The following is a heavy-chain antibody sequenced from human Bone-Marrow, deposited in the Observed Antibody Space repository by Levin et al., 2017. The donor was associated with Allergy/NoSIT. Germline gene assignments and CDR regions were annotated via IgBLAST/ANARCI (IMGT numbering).Heavy chain of an antibody. CDR2: ISSDGSDT. J-gene: IGHJ6*02. V-gene: IGHV3-30*18. CDR1: GFTFSAHA. Sequence: GESLKISCAASGFTFSAHAMHWVRQAPGKGLEWVAVISSDGSDTHYAVSVKGRFTISRETSKNTLYLQMNSLRPEDTASYYCGKDRVDTSMVSHYYSYYGMDVWGQGTSVTVSS. CDR3: GKDRVDTSMVSHYYSYYGMDV. D-gene: IGHD5-18*01.